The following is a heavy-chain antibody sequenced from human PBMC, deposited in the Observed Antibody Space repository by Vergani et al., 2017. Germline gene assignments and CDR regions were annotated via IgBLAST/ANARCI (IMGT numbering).Heavy chain of an antibody. CDR3: ASRRGACRAAYCHSYDF. D-gene: IGHD2-15*01. J-gene: IGHJ4*02. CDR2: MDYSGST. V-gene: IGHV4-39*01. CDR1: GDSVISTDYH. Sequence: QVQLQESGPGLVKPSETLSLPCTVSGDSVISTDYHWGWIRQPPGKGLEWIGSMDYSGSTSYNPSLESRISISFETPKNQFSLRRTSVTAADTAVYYCASRRGACRAAYCHSYDFWGPGTLVGVSS.